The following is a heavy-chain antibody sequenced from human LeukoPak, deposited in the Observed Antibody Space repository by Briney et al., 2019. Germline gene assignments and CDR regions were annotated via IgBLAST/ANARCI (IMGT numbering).Heavy chain of an antibody. V-gene: IGHV3-23*01. Sequence: GGSLRLSVAASGFTFSSYAMSWVRQAPGKGLEWVSAISGSGGSTYYADSVKGRFTISRDNSKNTLYLQMNSLRAEDTDVYYCAKARRGVTTEDYYGMDVWGQGTTVTVSS. CDR3: AKARRGVTTEDYYGMDV. CDR1: GFTFSSYA. CDR2: ISGSGGST. D-gene: IGHD4-17*01. J-gene: IGHJ6*02.